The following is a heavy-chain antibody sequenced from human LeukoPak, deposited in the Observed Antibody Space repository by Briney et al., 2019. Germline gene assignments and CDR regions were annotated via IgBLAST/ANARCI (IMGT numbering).Heavy chain of an antibody. CDR1: GGTFSSYD. D-gene: IGHD2-2*01. J-gene: IGHJ4*02. V-gene: IGHV1-69*04. CDR2: IIPMFDIA. CDR3: AADKDPSVVVPAATHGVFHY. Sequence: SVKVSCTASGGTFSSYDINWVRQAPGQGLEWMGSIIPMFDIANYAQKLKRRVTITADKSTSTVYMDLSSLRSDDTAVYYCAADKDPSVVVPAATHGVFHYWGQGTLVTVSS.